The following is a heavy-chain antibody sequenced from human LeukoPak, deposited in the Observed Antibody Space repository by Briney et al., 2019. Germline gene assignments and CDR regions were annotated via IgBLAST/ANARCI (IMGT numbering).Heavy chain of an antibody. J-gene: IGHJ4*02. Sequence: SETLSLTCTVSGGSVSTSSYYWGWIRQPPGKGLEWIGRIYSSGYTYYNPSLKSRATISVDTSKNQFSLKLSSVTAADTAVYYCAGSDLTQDYWDYWGQGTLVTVSS. CDR2: IYSSGYT. D-gene: IGHD2-15*01. CDR3: AGSDLTQDYWDY. CDR1: GGSVSTSSYY. V-gene: IGHV4-39*07.